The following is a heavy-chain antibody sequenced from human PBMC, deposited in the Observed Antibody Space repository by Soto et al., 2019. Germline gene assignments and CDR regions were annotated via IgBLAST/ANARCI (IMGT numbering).Heavy chain of an antibody. V-gene: IGHV4-30-2*01. CDR1: GGSISSGGYS. Sequence: SETLSLTCAVSGGSISSGGYSWSWIRQPPGKGLEWIGYIYHSGSTYYNPSLKSRVTISVDRSKNQFSLKLSPVTAADTAVYYCAAGGGLPRYYWGQGTLVTVSS. CDR2: IYHSGST. D-gene: IGHD5-12*01. J-gene: IGHJ4*02. CDR3: AAGGGLPRYY.